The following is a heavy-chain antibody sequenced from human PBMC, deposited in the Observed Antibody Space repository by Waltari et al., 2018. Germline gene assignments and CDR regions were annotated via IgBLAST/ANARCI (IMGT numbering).Heavy chain of an antibody. Sequence: QVQLQQWGAGRLKPSETLSLTCAVYGGSFSGYYWSWIRQPPGKGLEWIGQIHHSDDTNYNPSLKSRVTISVDTSKNQFSLNLSSVTATDTAVYYCAKHGGYHFDDWGQGTLVTVSS. CDR3: AKHGGYHFDD. J-gene: IGHJ4*02. V-gene: IGHV4-34*01. CDR2: IHHSDDT. D-gene: IGHD3-22*01. CDR1: GGSFSGYY.